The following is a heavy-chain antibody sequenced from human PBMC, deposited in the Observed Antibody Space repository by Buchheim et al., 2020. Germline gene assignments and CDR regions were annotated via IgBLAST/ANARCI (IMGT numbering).Heavy chain of an antibody. CDR3: ARDCLRCYYYYGMDV. CDR2: IYYSGST. V-gene: IGHV4-31*03. CDR1: GGSISSGGYY. Sequence: QVQLQQWGAGLVKPSQTLSLTCTVSGGSISSGGYYWSWIRQHPGKGLEWIGYIYYSGSTYYNPSLKSRVTISVDTSKNQFSLKLSSVTAADTAVYYCARDCLRCYYYYGMDVWGQGTT. J-gene: IGHJ6*02. D-gene: IGHD5/OR15-5a*01.